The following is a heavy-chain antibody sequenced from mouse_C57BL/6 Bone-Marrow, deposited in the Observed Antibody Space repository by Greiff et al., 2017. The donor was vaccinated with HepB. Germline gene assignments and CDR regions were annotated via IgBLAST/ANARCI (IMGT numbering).Heavy chain of an antibody. D-gene: IGHD1-1*02. Sequence: QVQLQQSGAELMKPGASVKLSCKASGYTFTSYWITWVKQRPGQGLEWIGDIYPGSGSTNYNEKFKSKATLTVDTSSSTAYMQLSSLTSEDSAVYYCARDGGNYGFAYWGQGTLVTVSA. CDR1: GYTFTSYW. J-gene: IGHJ3*01. CDR2: IYPGSGST. CDR3: ARDGGNYGFAY. V-gene: IGHV1-55*01.